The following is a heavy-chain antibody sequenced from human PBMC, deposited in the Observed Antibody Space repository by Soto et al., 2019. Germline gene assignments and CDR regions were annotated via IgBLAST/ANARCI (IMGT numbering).Heavy chain of an antibody. CDR2: ISYDGSNK. J-gene: IGHJ3*02. CDR3: ARELIAVAGAGAFDI. Sequence: GGSLRLSCAASGFTFSSYAMHWVRQAPGKGLEWVAVISYDGSNKYYADSVKGRFTTSRDNSKNTLYLQMNSLRAEDTAVYYCARELIAVAGAGAFDIWGQGTMVTVSS. V-gene: IGHV3-30-3*01. CDR1: GFTFSSYA. D-gene: IGHD6-19*01.